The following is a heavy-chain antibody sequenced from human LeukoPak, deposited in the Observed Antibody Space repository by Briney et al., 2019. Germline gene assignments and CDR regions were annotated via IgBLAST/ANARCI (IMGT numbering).Heavy chain of an antibody. J-gene: IGHJ6*02. V-gene: IGHV3-23*01. D-gene: IGHD6-13*01. CDR2: ISGSGGST. Sequence: GGSLRLSCAASGFTFSSYAMSWVRQAPGKGLEWVSAISGSGGSTYYADSVEGRFTISRDNSKNTLYLQMNSLRAEDTAVYYCATRSYSSSPPGYYGMDVWGQGTTVTVSS. CDR3: ATRSYSSSPPGYYGMDV. CDR1: GFTFSSYA.